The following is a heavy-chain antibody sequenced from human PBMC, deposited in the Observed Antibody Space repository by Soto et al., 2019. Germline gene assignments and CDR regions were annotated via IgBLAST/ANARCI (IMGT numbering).Heavy chain of an antibody. V-gene: IGHV3-23*01. CDR3: AKDVAAAGTRWLDP. CDR2: ISGSGGST. J-gene: IGHJ5*02. D-gene: IGHD6-13*01. Sequence: GGSLRLSCAASGFTFSSYAMSWVRQAPGKGLEWVSAISGSGGSTYYADSVKGRFTISRDNSKNTLYLQMNSLRAEDTAVYYCAKDVAAAGTRWLDPWGQGTLVTVSS. CDR1: GFTFSSYA.